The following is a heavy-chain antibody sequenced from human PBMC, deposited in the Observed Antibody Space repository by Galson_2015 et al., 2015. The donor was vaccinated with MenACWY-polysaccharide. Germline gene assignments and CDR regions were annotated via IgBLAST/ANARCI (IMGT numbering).Heavy chain of an antibody. CDR3: VSSSGYHDAFDI. J-gene: IGHJ3*02. CDR2: IYHSGST. CDR1: GGSISSSNW. V-gene: IGHV4-4*02. Sequence: ETLSLTCAVSGGSISSSNWWSWVRQPPGKGLEWIGEIYHSGSTNYNPSLKSRVTISVDKSKNQFSLKLSSVTAADTAVYYCVSSSGYHDAFDIWGQGTMVTVSS. D-gene: IGHD3-22*01.